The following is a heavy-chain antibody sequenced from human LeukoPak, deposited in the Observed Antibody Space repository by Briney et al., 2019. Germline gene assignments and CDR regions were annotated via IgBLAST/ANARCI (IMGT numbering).Heavy chain of an antibody. V-gene: IGHV1-18*01. CDR2: ISAYNGNT. J-gene: IGHJ6*03. Sequence: GASVKVSCKPSGYTFTSYGISWVRQAPGQGLGWMGWISAYNGNTNYAQKLQGRVTMTTDTSTSTAYMELRSLRSDDTAVYYCARDLIGSIFGVSDYYYYYIDVWGKGTTVTVSS. CDR3: ARDLIGSIFGVSDYYYYYIDV. D-gene: IGHD3-3*01. CDR1: GYTFTSYG.